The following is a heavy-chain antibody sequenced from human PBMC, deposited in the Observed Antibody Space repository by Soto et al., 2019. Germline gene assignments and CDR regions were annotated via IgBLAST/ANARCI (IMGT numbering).Heavy chain of an antibody. D-gene: IGHD3-10*01. J-gene: IGHJ4*02. V-gene: IGHV3-30-3*01. CDR3: AREWSTSGDLDY. CDR1: XXTFSSHS. Sequence: QVQLVESGGGVVQPGRSLRLSCAASXXTFSSHSIQWVRQAPGKGLERVAVISYDGSIKYYADSVKGRFTISRDNSKNTAYLQMNSLRAEDTAVFYCAREWSTSGDLDYWGQGTLVIVSS. CDR2: ISYDGSIK.